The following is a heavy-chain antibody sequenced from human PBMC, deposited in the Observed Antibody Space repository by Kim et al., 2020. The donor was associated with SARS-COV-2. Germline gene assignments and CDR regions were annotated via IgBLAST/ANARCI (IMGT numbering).Heavy chain of an antibody. CDR2: IYYKGNT. CDR3: ARVGLKARGGIVFDL. CDR1: GDSIGVYY. D-gene: IGHD3-10*01. J-gene: IGHJ2*01. V-gene: IGHV4-59*01. Sequence: SETLSLTCTVSGDSIGVYYWSWIRKSPGKGLEWIAYIYYKGNTYYNPSLRSRVTMSVDTSRNQFSLSLYSVTAADTAEYYCARVGLKARGGIVFDLWGRGTLVTVSS.